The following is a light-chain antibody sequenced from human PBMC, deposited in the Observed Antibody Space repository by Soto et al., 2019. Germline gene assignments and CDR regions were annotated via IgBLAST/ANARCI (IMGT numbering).Light chain of an antibody. Sequence: DIRLTQSPSSLSASVGDRVTISCRASQSISTYLMWYQQRPGKPPNLLIYGASNLQNGVPSRFSGSGSETQFTHTISGLQPEDSATYYCQQSSITPRSFGQGTKVEI. CDR2: GAS. CDR1: QSISTY. V-gene: IGKV1-39*01. J-gene: IGKJ1*01. CDR3: QQSSITPRS.